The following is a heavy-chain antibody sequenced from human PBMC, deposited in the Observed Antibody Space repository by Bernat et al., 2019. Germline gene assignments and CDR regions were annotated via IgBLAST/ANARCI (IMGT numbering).Heavy chain of an antibody. CDR1: GFTFSSYA. J-gene: IGHJ4*02. CDR3: ARDSAYTYAV. Sequence: QVQLVESGGGVVQPGRSLRLSCAASGFTFSSYAMHWVRQAPGKGLEWVAVISYDGSNKYYADSVKGRFTISRDNSKNTLYLQMNRLRAEDTAVYYCARDSAYTYAVWGQGTLVTVSS. V-gene: IGHV3-30*01. CDR2: ISYDGSNK. D-gene: IGHD3-10*01.